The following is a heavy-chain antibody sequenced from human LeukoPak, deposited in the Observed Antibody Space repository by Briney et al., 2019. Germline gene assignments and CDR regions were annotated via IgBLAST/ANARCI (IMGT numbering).Heavy chain of an antibody. Sequence: SETLSLTCAVSGGSISGSDWWSWVRQPPGKGLEWIGETRHDGYTNYNPSLKIRVTISVDKSKNQFSLNLRSVTAADTAVYYCAQSTASYRAHGYWGQGILVTVSS. CDR2: TRHDGYT. D-gene: IGHD2-8*02. J-gene: IGHJ4*02. CDR1: GGSISGSDW. CDR3: AQSTASYRAHGY. V-gene: IGHV4-4*02.